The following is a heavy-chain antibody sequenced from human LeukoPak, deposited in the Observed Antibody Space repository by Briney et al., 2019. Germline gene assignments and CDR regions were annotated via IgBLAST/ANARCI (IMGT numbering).Heavy chain of an antibody. CDR3: AKTSTSYCTGDCLPGYFDL. J-gene: IGHJ2*01. CDR1: GFSFEDYA. D-gene: IGHD2-21*02. V-gene: IGHV3-9*03. CDR2: ITWNRGNI. Sequence: GGSLRLSCAVSGFSFEDYAMHWVRQAPGKGLEWVSGITWNRGNIRYAASVKGRFAISRDTAKNSLYLQMNSLRAEDMALYYCAKTSTSYCTGDCLPGYFDLWGRGTLVTVSS.